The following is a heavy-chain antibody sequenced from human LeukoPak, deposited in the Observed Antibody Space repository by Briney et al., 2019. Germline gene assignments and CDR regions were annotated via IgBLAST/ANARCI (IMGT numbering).Heavy chain of an antibody. Sequence: PSETLSLTGTVSGASISSGDYYWSWIRQPPGKGLEWIGYIYYSGSTNYNPSLKSRVTISVDTSKNQFSLKLSSVTAADTAVYYCARVARSGYDFWSGYSYFDYWGQGTLVTVSS. CDR2: IYYSGST. J-gene: IGHJ4*02. CDR3: ARVARSGYDFWSGYSYFDY. V-gene: IGHV4-61*08. D-gene: IGHD3-3*01. CDR1: GASISSGDYY.